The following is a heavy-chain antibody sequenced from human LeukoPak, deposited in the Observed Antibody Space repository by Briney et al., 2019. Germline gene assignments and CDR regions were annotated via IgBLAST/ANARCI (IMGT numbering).Heavy chain of an antibody. Sequence: SETLSLTCTVSGGSISSYYWSWIRQPPGKGLEWIGEINHSGSTNYNPSLKSRVTISVDTSKNQFSLKLSSVTAADTAVYYCARSYYDFDMDVWGKGTTVTVSS. J-gene: IGHJ6*03. CDR3: ARSYYDFDMDV. D-gene: IGHD3-3*01. CDR1: GGSISSYY. V-gene: IGHV4-34*01. CDR2: INHSGST.